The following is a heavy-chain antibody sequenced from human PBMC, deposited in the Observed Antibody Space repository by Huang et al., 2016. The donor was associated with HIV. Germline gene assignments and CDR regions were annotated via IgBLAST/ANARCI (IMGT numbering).Heavy chain of an antibody. CDR3: ARLPGSITMIRGVITDPY. Sequence: QLQLQESGPGLVKPSETLSLTCTVSGGSIRSANYYWGWIRQPPGKGLEWIGRIYYSGSTYYNPSLKSRVTITVDTSKNQFSLKMRSVTAADTAVYYCARLPGSITMIRGVITDPYWGQGTLVTVSS. V-gene: IGHV4-39*01. CDR1: GGSIRSANYY. J-gene: IGHJ4*02. D-gene: IGHD3-10*01. CDR2: IYYSGST.